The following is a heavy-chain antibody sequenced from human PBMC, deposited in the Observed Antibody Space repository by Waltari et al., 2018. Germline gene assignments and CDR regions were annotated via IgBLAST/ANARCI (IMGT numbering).Heavy chain of an antibody. Sequence: QVQLQESGPGLVKPSETLSLTCAVSGYSISSGYYWGWIRQPPGKGLEWMGWINPNSGGTNYAQKFQGRVTMTRDTSISTAYMELSRLRSDDTAVYYCARDQAAAGDYWGQGTLVTVSS. D-gene: IGHD6-13*01. CDR2: INPNSGGT. CDR1: GYSISSGYY. V-gene: IGHV1-2*02. CDR3: ARDQAAAGDY. J-gene: IGHJ4*02.